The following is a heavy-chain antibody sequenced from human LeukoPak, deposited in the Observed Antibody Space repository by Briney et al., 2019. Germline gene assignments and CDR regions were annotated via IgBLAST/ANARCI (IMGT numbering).Heavy chain of an antibody. Sequence: PGGSLRLSCVASGFSLSGYWMYWVRQAPGKGLMYISRNNGDGSTTNYADSVKGRFTTSRDNAKNTLYLQMNSLRAEDTAVYYCVRDLGGRSGHWGQGTLVTVSS. V-gene: IGHV3-74*01. CDR1: GFSLSGYW. CDR3: VRDLGGRSGH. CDR2: NNGDGSTT. J-gene: IGHJ4*02. D-gene: IGHD1-26*01.